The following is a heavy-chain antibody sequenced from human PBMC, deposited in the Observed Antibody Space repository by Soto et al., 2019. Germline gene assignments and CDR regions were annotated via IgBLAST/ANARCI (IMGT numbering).Heavy chain of an antibody. CDR2: ISYDGSNK. Sequence: QVQLVESGGGVVQPGRSLRLSCAASGFTFRSYGMHWVRQAPGKGLAWVAVISYDGSNKYYADSVKGRFTISRDNSMNTLYLQMSSRRADDAAVYYCAKAHYDVWSGYSRNYYYYGMDVWGQGTTVTVSS. D-gene: IGHD3-3*01. CDR3: AKAHYDVWSGYSRNYYYYGMDV. J-gene: IGHJ6*02. V-gene: IGHV3-30*18. CDR1: GFTFRSYG.